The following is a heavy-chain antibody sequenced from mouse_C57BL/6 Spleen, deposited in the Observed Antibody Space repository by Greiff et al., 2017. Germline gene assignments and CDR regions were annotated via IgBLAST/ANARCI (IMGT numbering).Heavy chain of an antibody. J-gene: IGHJ4*01. D-gene: IGHD2-12*01. CDR1: GYAFSSSW. CDR2: IYPGDGDT. V-gene: IGHV1-82*01. Sequence: VQLQQSGPELVKPGASVKISCKASGYAFSSSWMNWVKQRPGKGLEWIGRIYPGDGDTNYNGKFKGKATLTADKSSSTAYMQLSSLTSEDSAVYFCARESYSYAMDYGGQGTSVTVSS. CDR3: ARESYSYAMDY.